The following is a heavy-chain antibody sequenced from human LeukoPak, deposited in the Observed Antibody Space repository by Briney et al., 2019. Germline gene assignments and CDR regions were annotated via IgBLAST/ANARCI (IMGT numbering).Heavy chain of an antibody. CDR3: AREGEYSSSPHNWFDP. J-gene: IGHJ5*02. Sequence: GESLKISCKGSGYSFTNYWIGWVRQVPGKGLEWVGIIYPGDSDTKYSPSFKVPVNISANKSIKTAYMQWSSLKASDTAMNYSAREGEYSSSPHNWFDPWGQGKLVTVSS. V-gene: IGHV5-51*01. CDR1: GYSFTNYW. D-gene: IGHD6-6*01. CDR2: IYPGDSDT.